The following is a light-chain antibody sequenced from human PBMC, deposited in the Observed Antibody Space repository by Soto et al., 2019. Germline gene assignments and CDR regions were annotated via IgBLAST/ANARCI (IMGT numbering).Light chain of an antibody. Sequence: AIRMTQSPSSFSASTGDRVTITCRASQGISSYLAWYQQKPGKAPKLLIYAASTLQSGVQSRFSGSGSGTDFTLTISCLQSEDFATYYCQQYYSYPLWTFGQGTKVEIK. CDR2: AAS. J-gene: IGKJ1*01. V-gene: IGKV1-8*01. CDR1: QGISSY. CDR3: QQYYSYPLWT.